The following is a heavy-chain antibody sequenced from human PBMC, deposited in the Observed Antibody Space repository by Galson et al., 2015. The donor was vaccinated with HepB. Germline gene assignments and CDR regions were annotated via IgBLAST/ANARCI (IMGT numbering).Heavy chain of an antibody. CDR2: ISGSGGST. Sequence: SLRLSCAASGFTFSSYAMSWARQAPGKGLEWVSVISGSGGSTYYADSVKGRFTISRDNSKNTLSLQMNSLRADDTAVYYCAKDRNYEGEDAFDIWGQGTMVTVSS. D-gene: IGHD1-7*01. CDR3: AKDRNYEGEDAFDI. V-gene: IGHV3-23*01. J-gene: IGHJ3*02. CDR1: GFTFSSYA.